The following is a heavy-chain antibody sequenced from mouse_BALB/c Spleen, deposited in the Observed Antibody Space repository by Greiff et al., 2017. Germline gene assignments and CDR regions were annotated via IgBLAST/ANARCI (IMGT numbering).Heavy chain of an antibody. J-gene: IGHJ4*01. CDR3: ACRNWDTYAMDY. Sequence: EVKLMESGPGLVKPSQSLSLSCTVTGYSITSDYVWNWIRQPPGNNLGLMCDISYSGSTNYNPALKGRISITRDTSKNQFFLQLNSVTTEDTATYSCACRNWDTYAMDYWGQGTSVTVSS. D-gene: IGHD4-1*01. V-gene: IGHV3-2*02. CDR1: GYSITSDYV. CDR2: ISYSGST.